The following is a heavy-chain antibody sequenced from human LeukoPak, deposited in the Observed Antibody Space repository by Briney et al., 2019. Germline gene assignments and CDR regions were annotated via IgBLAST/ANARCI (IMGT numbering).Heavy chain of an antibody. V-gene: IGHV4-39*01. CDR1: GGSISSSSYY. CDR3: ARLIYYYDSNAYHQPYYFDY. J-gene: IGHJ4*02. D-gene: IGHD3-22*01. Sequence: SETLSLTCTVSGGSISSSSYYWGWIRQPPGKGLEWIGSIYYSGSTYYNPSLKSRVTISVDTSKNQFSLKLSSVTAADTAVYYCARLIYYYDSNAYHQPYYFDYWGQGTLVTVSS. CDR2: IYYSGST.